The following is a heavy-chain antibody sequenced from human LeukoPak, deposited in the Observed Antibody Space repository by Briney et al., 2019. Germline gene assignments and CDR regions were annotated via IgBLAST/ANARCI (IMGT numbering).Heavy chain of an antibody. CDR2: ISYDGSNK. J-gene: IGHJ4*02. V-gene: IGHV3-30*18. Sequence: SGGSLRLSCAASGFTFSSYGMPWVRQAPGKGLEWVAVISYDGSNKYYADSVKGRFTISRDNSKNTLYLQMNSLRAEDTAVYYCAKEYVGPFDYWGQGTLVTVSS. CDR1: GFTFSSYG. D-gene: IGHD3-16*01. CDR3: AKEYVGPFDY.